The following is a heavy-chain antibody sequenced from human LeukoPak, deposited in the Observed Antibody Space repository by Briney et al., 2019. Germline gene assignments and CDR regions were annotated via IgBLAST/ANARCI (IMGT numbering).Heavy chain of an antibody. Sequence: GGSLRFTCAASGFSFSTNRLHWVRQAPGKGLVRLSRLYSDGSVTGYADSVKGRFTISRDNAKNTLYLQMNSLRVEDTAVYYCARDPGSNGGAWYFDLWGRGTLVTVSS. D-gene: IGHD3-16*01. CDR1: GFSFSTNR. CDR2: LYSDGSVT. V-gene: IGHV3-74*01. J-gene: IGHJ2*01. CDR3: ARDPGSNGGAWYFDL.